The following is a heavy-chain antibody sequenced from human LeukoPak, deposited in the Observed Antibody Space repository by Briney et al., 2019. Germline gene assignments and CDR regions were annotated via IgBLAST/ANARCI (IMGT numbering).Heavy chain of an antibody. CDR2: IYYSGTT. CDR1: GGSISGYY. Sequence: KPSETLSLTCTVSGGSISGYYWSWIRQPPGKGLEWIAFIYYSGTTNYNPSLKSRVTISLDTSKNQFSLKLISVTAADTAVYYCARGGWGSFDYWGQGTLVTVSS. J-gene: IGHJ4*02. D-gene: IGHD1-26*01. V-gene: IGHV4-59*01. CDR3: ARGGWGSFDY.